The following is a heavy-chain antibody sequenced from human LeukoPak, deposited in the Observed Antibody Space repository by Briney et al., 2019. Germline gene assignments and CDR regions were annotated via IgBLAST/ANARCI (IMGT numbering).Heavy chain of an antibody. CDR3: ARVLPDTAMVSFDY. CDR1: GFTFSSYW. Sequence: TGGSLRLSCAASGFTFSSYWMSWVRQAPGKGLEWVANIKQDGCEKYYVDSVKGRFTISRDNANNSLYLQMNSLRAEDTAVYYCARVLPDTAMVSFDYWGQGTLVTVSS. D-gene: IGHD5-18*01. J-gene: IGHJ4*02. V-gene: IGHV3-7*01. CDR2: IKQDGCEK.